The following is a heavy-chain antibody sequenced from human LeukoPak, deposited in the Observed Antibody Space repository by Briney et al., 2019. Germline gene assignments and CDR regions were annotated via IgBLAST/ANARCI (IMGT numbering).Heavy chain of an antibody. D-gene: IGHD1-1*01. Sequence: SETLSLTCTVSGGSISSYYWNWIRQLPGMGLEWIGYIYSTGSTNYNPSLRGRVIISLDTSKNQFSLELSSVTAADTAVYYCARRRGGTDVFDYWGQGTLVTVSS. CDR1: GGSISSYY. CDR2: IYSTGST. J-gene: IGHJ4*02. CDR3: ARRRGGTDVFDY. V-gene: IGHV4-59*08.